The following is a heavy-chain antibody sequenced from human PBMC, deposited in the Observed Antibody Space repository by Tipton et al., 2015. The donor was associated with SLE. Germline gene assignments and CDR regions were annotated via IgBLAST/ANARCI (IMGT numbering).Heavy chain of an antibody. V-gene: IGHV3-74*01. CDR1: GFTFSSYW. CDR3: ARGWGYAERYRYFDL. CDR2: INSDGSST. Sequence: SLRLSCAASGFTFSSYWMHWVRQAPGKGLVWVSRINSDGSSTSYADSVKGRFTISRDNAKNSLYLQMNSLRAEDTAVYYCARGWGYAERYRYFDLWGRGTLVTVSS. D-gene: IGHD3-16*01. J-gene: IGHJ2*01.